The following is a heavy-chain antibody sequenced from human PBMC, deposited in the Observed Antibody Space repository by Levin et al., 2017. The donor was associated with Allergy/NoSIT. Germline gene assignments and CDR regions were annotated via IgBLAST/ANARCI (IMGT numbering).Heavy chain of an antibody. CDR3: ARRGGFGEVDY. Sequence: GGSLRLSCAASGFTFSSYGMHWVRQAPGKGLEWVAVISYDGSNKYYADSVKGRITISRDKSKNTLYLQMNSLRAEDTAVYYCARRGGFGEVDYWGQGTLVTVSS. D-gene: IGHD3-10*01. CDR1: GFTFSSYG. V-gene: IGHV3-30*03. J-gene: IGHJ4*02. CDR2: ISYDGSNK.